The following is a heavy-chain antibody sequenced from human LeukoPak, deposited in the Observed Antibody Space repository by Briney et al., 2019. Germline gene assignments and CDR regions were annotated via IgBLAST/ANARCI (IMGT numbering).Heavy chain of an antibody. J-gene: IGHJ6*03. CDR2: INHSGSS. CDR3: YVLYSSNNYYDMDV. V-gene: IGHV4-34*01. Sequence: SETLSLTCAVYGGSFIGYYWSWIHQHPGKGLEWIGEINHSGSSNYNPSLKSRVTISVDTSKNQFSLKLSSVTAAASAGDYWYVLYSSNNYYDMDVWGKGTTVTISS. CDR1: GGSFIGYY. D-gene: IGHD6-13*01.